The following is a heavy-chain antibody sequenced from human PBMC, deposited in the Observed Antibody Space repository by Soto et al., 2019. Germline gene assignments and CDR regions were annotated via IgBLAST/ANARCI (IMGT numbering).Heavy chain of an antibody. Sequence: PGGSLRLSCVSSGFTFSYYTMIWVRQATGKGLEWVSDIIDSGASTYYADSVKGRFTISRDNSKSTLYLQMNSLRAEDTALYYCAKGRSYYYYYGVDVWGQGTTVTVSS. CDR1: GFTFSYYT. CDR2: IIDSGAST. V-gene: IGHV3-23*01. J-gene: IGHJ6*02. CDR3: AKGRSYYYYYGVDV.